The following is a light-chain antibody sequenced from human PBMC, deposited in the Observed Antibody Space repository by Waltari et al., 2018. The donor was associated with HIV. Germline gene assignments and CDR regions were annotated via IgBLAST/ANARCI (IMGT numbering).Light chain of an antibody. CDR1: SSDVGGYTF. CDR2: DVT. J-gene: IGLJ1*01. Sequence: QSALTQPRSVSGSPGQSVTISCTGTSSDVGGYTFVSWYQHHPGKAPKLVISDVTNRPSGVPDRFSGSKSGNTASLTSSGLQAEDEADYYCCSYSGSGTLYVFGTGTEVTVL. CDR3: CSYSGSGTLYV. V-gene: IGLV2-11*01.